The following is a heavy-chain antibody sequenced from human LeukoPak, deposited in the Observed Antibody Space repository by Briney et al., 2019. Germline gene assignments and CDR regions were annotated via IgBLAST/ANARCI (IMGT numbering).Heavy chain of an antibody. CDR2: IWYDGSHD. CDR1: GFTFSHYA. CDR3: AKEGDYCSSSGCHKRGIDY. J-gene: IGHJ4*02. D-gene: IGHD2-2*01. Sequence: GTSLRLFCAASGFTFSHYAMHWVRQAPGKGLEWVAVIWYDGSHDTYTDSVKGRFTVSRDNFKNVLHLQMNSLRVEDTAVYYCAKEGDYCSSSGCHKRGIDYWGQGTLVTVSS. V-gene: IGHV3-33*06.